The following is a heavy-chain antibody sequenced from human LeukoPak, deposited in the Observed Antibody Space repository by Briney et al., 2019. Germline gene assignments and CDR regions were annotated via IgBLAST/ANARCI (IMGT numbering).Heavy chain of an antibody. J-gene: IGHJ4*02. CDR3: ARDDNWNFKFDY. V-gene: IGHV3-7*03. D-gene: IGHD1-7*01. CDR1: GFTFSTYW. Sequence: GGSLRLSCAASGFTFSTYWMSWVRQAPGKGLVWVANIRQDGSEKFYVDSVKDRFTISRDNAKNSLDLQMDSLRAEDTAIYYCARDDNWNFKFDYWGQGALVIVSS. CDR2: IRQDGSEK.